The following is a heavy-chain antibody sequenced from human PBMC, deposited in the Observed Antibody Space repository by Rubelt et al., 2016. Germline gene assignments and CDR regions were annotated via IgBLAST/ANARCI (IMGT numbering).Heavy chain of an antibody. CDR1: GFTFSSYG. Sequence: QVQLVESGGGVVQPGRSLRLSCAASGFTFSSYGMHWVRQAPGKGLEWVAVISYDGSNKYYAVSLKGRFTIARDNSKNTLYLQMNSLRAKDMAVYYCVRGGSHSWSPFDYWGQGTLVTVSS. D-gene: IGHD6-13*01. CDR2: ISYDGSNK. J-gene: IGHJ4*02. CDR3: VRGGSHSWSPFDY. V-gene: IGHV3-30*03.